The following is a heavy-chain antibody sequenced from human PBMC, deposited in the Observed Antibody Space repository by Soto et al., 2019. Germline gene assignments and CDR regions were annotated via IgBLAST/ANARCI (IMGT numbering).Heavy chain of an antibody. Sequence: PGGSLKLSCAASGFPLNTYWMHWVRQAPGEGLVWVSRINAVGSGTTYADSVKGRFTVSRDNANNMLYLQMNSLRAEDTAVYYCAILSLGFDTWGQGTLVTVSS. CDR2: INAVGSGT. CDR3: AILSLGFDT. J-gene: IGHJ5*02. CDR1: GFPLNTYW. D-gene: IGHD3-16*01. V-gene: IGHV3-74*01.